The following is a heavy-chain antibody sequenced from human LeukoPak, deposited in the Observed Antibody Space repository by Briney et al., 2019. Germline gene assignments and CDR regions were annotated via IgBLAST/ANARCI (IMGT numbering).Heavy chain of an antibody. CDR1: GGSISSYY. D-gene: IGHD5-18*01. CDR2: IYYSGST. Sequence: SETLSLTCTVSGGSISSYYWSWIRQPPGKGLERIGYIYYSGSTNYNPSLKSRVTISVDTSKNQFSLKLSSVTAADTAVYYCARDRPGYSYGYGLKYWGQGTLVTVSS. V-gene: IGHV4-59*01. CDR3: ARDRPGYSYGYGLKY. J-gene: IGHJ4*02.